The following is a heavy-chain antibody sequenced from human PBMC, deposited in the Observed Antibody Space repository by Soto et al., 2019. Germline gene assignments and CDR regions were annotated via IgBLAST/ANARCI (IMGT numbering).Heavy chain of an antibody. V-gene: IGHV6-1*01. J-gene: IGHJ4*02. CDR2: TYYRSKWYN. CDR3: ARANGDYFRSGYYFDY. Sequence: SQTLSLTCAISGDSVSSNSAAWNWIRQSPSRGLEWLGRTYYRSKWYNDYAVSVKSRITINPDTSKNQFSLQLNSVTPEDTAVYYCARANGDYFRSGYYFDYWGQGTLVTVSS. CDR1: GDSVSSNSAA. D-gene: IGHD4-17*01.